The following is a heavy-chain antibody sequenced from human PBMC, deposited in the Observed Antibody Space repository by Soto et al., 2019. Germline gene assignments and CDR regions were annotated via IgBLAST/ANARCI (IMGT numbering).Heavy chain of an antibody. CDR2: ISGYKGNR. J-gene: IGHJ5*01. CDR3: TTHEEGAPWAGGFDS. V-gene: IGHV1-18*04. Sequence: ASVKVYCRGVGYKYTNFGGSWVRQEPGQGLEWMGWISGYKGNRKYSQRFQGRVTMTTDAFRSTAYMDLRSLRSDDTAIYYCTTHEEGAPWAGGFDSWGQGTLVTVSS. CDR1: GYKYTNFG. D-gene: IGHD1-26*01.